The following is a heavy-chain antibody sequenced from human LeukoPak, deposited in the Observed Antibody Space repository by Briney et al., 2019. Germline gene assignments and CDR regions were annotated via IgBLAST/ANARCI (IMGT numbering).Heavy chain of an antibody. D-gene: IGHD3-22*01. CDR2: ISYDGSNK. V-gene: IGHV3-30*04. CDR3: AKVELLVITPYFDY. J-gene: IGHJ4*02. Sequence: GGSLRLSCAASGFTFSSYAMHWVRQAPGKGQEWVAVISYDGSNKYYADSVKGRFTISRDNSKNTLYLQMNSLRAEDTAVYYCAKVELLVITPYFDYWGQGTLVTVSS. CDR1: GFTFSSYA.